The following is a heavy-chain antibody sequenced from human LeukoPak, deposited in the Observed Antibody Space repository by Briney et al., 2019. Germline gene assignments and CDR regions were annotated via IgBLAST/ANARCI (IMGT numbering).Heavy chain of an antibody. J-gene: IGHJ4*02. Sequence: ASETLSLTCTVSGGSISSSSYYWGWIRQPPGKGLEWIGSIYYSGSTYYNPSLKSRVTISVDTSKNQFSLKLSSVTAADTAVYYCARGRTDRIAARFPEDYWGQGTLVTVSS. CDR2: IYYSGST. CDR1: GGSISSSSYY. CDR3: ARGRTDRIAARFPEDY. V-gene: IGHV4-39*01. D-gene: IGHD6-6*01.